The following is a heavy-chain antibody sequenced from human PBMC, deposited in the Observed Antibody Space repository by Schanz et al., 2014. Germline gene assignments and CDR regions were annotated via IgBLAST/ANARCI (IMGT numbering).Heavy chain of an antibody. CDR2: ISYSGST. D-gene: IGHD4-17*01. Sequence: QVQLQESGPGLVKPSQTLSLTCTVSGGSVSSGGDYWSWIRQHPGKGLEWIGFISYSGSTYYNPSRKSRVTISVDTSKNQFSLKLSSVTAADTAVYYCARDRGHGDLPGDSWGQGTMVTVS. J-gene: IGHJ3*02. CDR1: GGSVSSGGDY. V-gene: IGHV4-31*03. CDR3: ARDRGHGDLPGDS.